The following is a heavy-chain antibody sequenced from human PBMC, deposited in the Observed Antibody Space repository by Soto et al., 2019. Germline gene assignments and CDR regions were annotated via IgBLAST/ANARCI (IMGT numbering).Heavy chain of an antibody. CDR1: GFIFDDYT. Sequence: QILSLSASGFIFDDYTMNWVRQAPGKGLEWVSVISWDGGSTFYSDSVKGRFTISRDNSKNSLYLQMNSLRAEDTAWYYCAKDMWGMYYDSSREYWGKGNRVSVSA. V-gene: IGHV3-43*01. J-gene: IGHJ4*02. CDR3: AKDMWGMYYDSSREY. CDR2: ISWDGGST. D-gene: IGHD3-22*01.